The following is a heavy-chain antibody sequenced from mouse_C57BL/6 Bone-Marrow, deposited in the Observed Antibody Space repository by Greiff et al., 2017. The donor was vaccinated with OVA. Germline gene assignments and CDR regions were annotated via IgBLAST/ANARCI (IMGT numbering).Heavy chain of an antibody. D-gene: IGHD1-1*01. CDR1: GYTFTDYY. Sequence: VVEPGASVKISCKASGYTFTDYYMNWVKQSHGKSLEWIGDINPNNGGTSYNQKFKGKATLTVDKSSSTAYMELRSLTSEDSAVYYCARDGIYYGSSLYWYFDVWGTGTTVTVSS. V-gene: IGHV1-26*01. CDR3: ARDGIYYGSSLYWYFDV. J-gene: IGHJ1*03. CDR2: INPNNGGT.